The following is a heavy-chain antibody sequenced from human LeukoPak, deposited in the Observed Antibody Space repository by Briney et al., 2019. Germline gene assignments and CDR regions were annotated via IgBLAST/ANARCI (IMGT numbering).Heavy chain of an antibody. Sequence: GESLKIFCKGSGYSFTSYWIGWVRQMPGKGLEWMGIIYPGDSDTRYSPSFQGQVTISADKSISTAYLQWSSLKASDTAMYYCARDGYDSSGYSDPLYGMDVWGQGTTVTVSS. CDR1: GYSFTSYW. J-gene: IGHJ6*02. V-gene: IGHV5-51*01. CDR3: ARDGYDSSGYSDPLYGMDV. CDR2: IYPGDSDT. D-gene: IGHD3-22*01.